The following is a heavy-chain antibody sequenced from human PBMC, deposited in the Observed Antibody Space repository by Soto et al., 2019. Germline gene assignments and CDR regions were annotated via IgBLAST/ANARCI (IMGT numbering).Heavy chain of an antibody. J-gene: IGHJ4*02. D-gene: IGHD3-3*01. CDR3: TRAYVEWLAFFDY. CDR2: IRSKAYGGTT. Sequence: GRSLRLSCTASGFTFGDFAISWFRQAPGKGLEWVGFIRSKAYGGTTEYAASVKGRFTISRDDSKSIAYLQMNSLKTEDTAVYYCTRAYVEWLAFFDYWGQGTLVTVSS. CDR1: GFTFGDFA. V-gene: IGHV3-49*03.